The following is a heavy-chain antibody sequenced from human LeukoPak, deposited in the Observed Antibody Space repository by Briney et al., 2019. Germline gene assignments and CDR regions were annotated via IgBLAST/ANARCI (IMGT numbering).Heavy chain of an antibody. CDR1: GYTFSSYY. Sequence: ASVNGSCKTSGYTFSSYYVHWVRQAPGQGLEWMGIINPSGGSTAYAQKFQGRVTMTRDTSTNTVYMELSSLRSEDTAVYYCARSTTPGNAFCIWGQGTMVTVSS. J-gene: IGHJ3*02. CDR2: INPSGGST. CDR3: ARSTTPGNAFCI. D-gene: IGHD1-1*01. V-gene: IGHV1-46*01.